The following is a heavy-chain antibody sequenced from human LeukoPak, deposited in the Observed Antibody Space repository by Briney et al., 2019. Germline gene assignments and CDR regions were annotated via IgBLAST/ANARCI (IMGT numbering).Heavy chain of an antibody. CDR3: AATVATALGFDY. Sequence: GGSLRLSCAASGFTFSSYGMSWVRQAPGKGLEWVSAISGSGGSTYYADSVKGRFTISRDNSKNTLYLQMNSLRAEDTAVYYCAATVATALGFDYWGQGTLVTVSS. CDR2: ISGSGGST. J-gene: IGHJ4*02. CDR1: GFTFSSYG. D-gene: IGHD4-17*01. V-gene: IGHV3-23*01.